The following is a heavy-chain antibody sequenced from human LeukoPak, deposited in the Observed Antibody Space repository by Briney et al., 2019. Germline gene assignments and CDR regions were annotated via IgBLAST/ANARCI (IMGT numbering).Heavy chain of an antibody. CDR1: GFTFTTYA. Sequence: PGGSLRLSCAASGFTFTTYAMHWVRQAPGKGLEWVAFISFDDGTTKYYADSVKGRFTISRDNSKNTLYLQMNSLRAEDTAVYYCAKRGPTMIAKIDYWGQGTLVTVSS. D-gene: IGHD3-22*01. CDR3: AKRGPTMIAKIDY. V-gene: IGHV3-30*04. CDR2: ISFDDGTTK. J-gene: IGHJ4*02.